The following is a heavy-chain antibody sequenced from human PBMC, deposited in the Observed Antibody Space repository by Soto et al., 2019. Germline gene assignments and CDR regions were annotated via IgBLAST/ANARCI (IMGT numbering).Heavy chain of an antibody. Sequence: PSETLSLTCTVSGGSVSSGSYYWSWIRQPPGKGLEWIGSIYHSGSTYYNPSLKSRVTISVDTSKNQFSLKLSSVTAADTAVYYCASDPGGFGVVTGFDYWGQGTLVTVSS. CDR2: IYHSGST. V-gene: IGHV4-39*07. D-gene: IGHD3-3*01. J-gene: IGHJ4*02. CDR1: GGSVSSGSYY. CDR3: ASDPGGFGVVTGFDY.